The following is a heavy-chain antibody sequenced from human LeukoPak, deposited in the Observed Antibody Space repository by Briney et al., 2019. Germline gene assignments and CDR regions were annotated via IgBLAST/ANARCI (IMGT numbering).Heavy chain of an antibody. Sequence: ASVKVSCKASGYTFTDSYIHWVLQAPGQGLQWMGWINPNSGGTNYAQNFQGRVPMTRHTSIGTAYMELSRLRSDDTAVYYCARDQVAVDPWGQGTLVTVSS. CDR2: INPNSGGT. J-gene: IGHJ5*02. CDR3: ARDQVAVDP. D-gene: IGHD5-12*01. V-gene: IGHV1-2*02. CDR1: GYTFTDSY.